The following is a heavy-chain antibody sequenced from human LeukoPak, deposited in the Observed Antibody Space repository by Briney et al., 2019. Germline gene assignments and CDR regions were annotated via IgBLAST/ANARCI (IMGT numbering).Heavy chain of an antibody. V-gene: IGHV1-8*01. CDR1: GYTFTSYD. Sequence: ASVKVSCKASGYTFTSYDLNWVRQATGQGLEWMGWMNPNSGNTGYAQKFQGRVTMTRNTSISTAYMELSSLRSEDKAVYYCARGRRIQIWNRGTYYFDYWGQGTLVTVSS. CDR2: MNPNSGNT. CDR3: ARGRRIQIWNRGTYYFDY. J-gene: IGHJ4*02. D-gene: IGHD5-18*01.